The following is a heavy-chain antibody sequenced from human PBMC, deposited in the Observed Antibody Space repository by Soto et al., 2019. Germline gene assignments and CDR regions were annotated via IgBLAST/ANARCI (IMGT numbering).Heavy chain of an antibody. CDR1: GDSVSSNSAA. Sequence: SQTLSLTCAISGDSVSSNSAAWNWIRQSPSRGLEWLGRTYYRSKWYNDYAVSVKSRITINPDTSKNQFSLQLNSVTPEDTAVYYCARESKAADPVVLAFDIWGQGTMVTVSS. CDR3: ARESKAADPVVLAFDI. D-gene: IGHD6-13*01. CDR2: TYYRSKWYN. J-gene: IGHJ3*02. V-gene: IGHV6-1*01.